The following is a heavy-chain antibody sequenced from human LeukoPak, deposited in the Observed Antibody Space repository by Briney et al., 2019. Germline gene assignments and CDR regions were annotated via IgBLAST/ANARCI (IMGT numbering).Heavy chain of an antibody. D-gene: IGHD6-19*01. V-gene: IGHV1-69*05. CDR1: GGTFSSYA. J-gene: IGHJ4*02. CDR2: IIPIFGTA. CDR3: ARGHSSGWYGIDY. Sequence: SVKVSCKASGGTFSSYAISWVRQAPGQGLEWMGGIIPIFGTANYAQKFQGRVTMTRNTSISTAYMELSSLRSEDTAVYYCARGHSSGWYGIDYWGQGTLVTVSS.